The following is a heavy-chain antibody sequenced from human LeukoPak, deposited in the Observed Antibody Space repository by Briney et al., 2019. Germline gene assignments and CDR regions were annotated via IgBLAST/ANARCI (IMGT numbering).Heavy chain of an antibody. CDR3: ARDWDGLNAFDI. CDR2: ISSSGSTI. Sequence: GGSLRLSCAASGFTFSSYEMNWVRQAPGKGLEWVSYISSSGSTIYYADSVKGRFTISRDNAKNSLYLQMNSLRAEDTAVYYCARDWDGLNAFDIWGQGTMVTVSS. CDR1: GFTFSSYE. V-gene: IGHV3-48*03. J-gene: IGHJ3*02. D-gene: IGHD1-26*01.